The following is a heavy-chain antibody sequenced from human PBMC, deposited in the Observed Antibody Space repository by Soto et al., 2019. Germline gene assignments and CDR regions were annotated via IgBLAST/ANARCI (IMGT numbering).Heavy chain of an antibody. J-gene: IGHJ4*02. CDR1: GGTFSSYT. V-gene: IGHV1-69*02. CDR3: ARVAAAAGTWFDY. CDR2: IIPILGIA. D-gene: IGHD6-13*01. Sequence: QVQLVQSGAEVKKPGSSVKVSCKASGGTFSSYTISWVRQAPGQGLEWMGRIIPILGIANYAQKFQGRVTITADKSTSTAYMELSSLRSEDTAVYYCARVAAAAGTWFDYWGQGTLVTVSS.